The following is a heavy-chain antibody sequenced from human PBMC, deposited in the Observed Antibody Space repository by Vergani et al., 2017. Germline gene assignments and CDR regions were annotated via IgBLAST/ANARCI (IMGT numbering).Heavy chain of an antibody. D-gene: IGHD5-24*01. J-gene: IGHJ4*01. CDR2: IFPDDSDT. V-gene: IGHV5-51*01. CDR1: GYRFSSSW. Sequence: EVQLVQSGAEVKKPGESLKISCKGFGYRFSSSWIGWARQMLGKGLEWMGIIFPDDSDTRYSPSFQSQVTISADKSISTVYLQWNSLKASDTAMYYCASRKTLQREFDIWGQGTLVTVSS. CDR3: ASRKTLQREFDI.